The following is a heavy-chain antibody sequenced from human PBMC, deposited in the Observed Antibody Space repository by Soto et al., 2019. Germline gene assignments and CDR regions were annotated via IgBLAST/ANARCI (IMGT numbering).Heavy chain of an antibody. CDR2: MNPDSGHA. J-gene: IGHJ4*02. CDR3: ARRPHCSGGICYYGLDN. CDR1: GYAFTNSD. V-gene: IGHV1-8*01. Sequence: ASVKGSFKASGYAFTNSDINWVRQAPGQGLEWMGCMNPDSGHAAYAQKFQGRVTLTTSTSTSTVYMEMRSLGSEDTAVYYCARRPHCSGGICYYGLDNWGQGTLVTVSS. D-gene: IGHD2-15*01.